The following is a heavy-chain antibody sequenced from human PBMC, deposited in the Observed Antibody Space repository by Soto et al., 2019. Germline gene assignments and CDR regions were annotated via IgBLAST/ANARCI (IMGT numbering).Heavy chain of an antibody. Sequence: ASVKVSCKASGGTFSSYTISWVRQAPGQGLEWMGRIIPILGIANYAQKFQGRVTITADKSTSTAYMELSSLRSEDTAVYYCARDPYYDILTGYYLNNWFDPWGQGTLVTVSS. D-gene: IGHD3-9*01. CDR3: ARDPYYDILTGYYLNNWFDP. J-gene: IGHJ5*02. CDR2: IIPILGIA. V-gene: IGHV1-69*04. CDR1: GGTFSSYT.